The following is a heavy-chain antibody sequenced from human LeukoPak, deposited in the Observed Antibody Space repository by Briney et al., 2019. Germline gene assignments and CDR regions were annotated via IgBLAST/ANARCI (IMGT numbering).Heavy chain of an antibody. CDR3: ARARGYDILTGYPSVDYYYYGMDV. J-gene: IGHJ6*02. D-gene: IGHD3-9*01. V-gene: IGHV1-69*04. CDR2: IIPILGIA. Sequence: SVKVSCKASGGTFSSYAISWVRQAPGQGLEWMGRIIPILGIANYAQKFQGRVTITADKSTSTAYMELSSLRSEDMAVYYCARARGYDILTGYPSVDYYYYGMDVWGQGTTVTVSS. CDR1: GGTFSSYA.